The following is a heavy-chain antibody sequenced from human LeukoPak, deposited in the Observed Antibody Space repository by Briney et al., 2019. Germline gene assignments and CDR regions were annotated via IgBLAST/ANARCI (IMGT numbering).Heavy chain of an antibody. CDR1: GFTFSSYA. CDR3: ARDGIVGARDYFDY. D-gene: IGHD1-26*01. Sequence: PGGSLRLSCAASGFTFSSYAMHWVRQAPGKGLEWVAVISYDGSNKYYADSVKGRFTISRDNSKNTLYLQMNSLRAEDTAVYYCARDGIVGARDYFDYWGQGTLVAVSS. J-gene: IGHJ4*02. CDR2: ISYDGSNK. V-gene: IGHV3-30-3*01.